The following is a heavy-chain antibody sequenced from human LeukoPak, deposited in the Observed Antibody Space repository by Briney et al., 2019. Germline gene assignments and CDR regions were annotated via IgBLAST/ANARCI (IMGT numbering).Heavy chain of an antibody. Sequence: GGSLRLPCSASGFTFSSYAMLWVREAAGNGLEYVSAISSHGGSTYYADSVNDRFTISRDNSKNTLYLQMSSLRAKDTAVYYCVKRSYFSSTSCSFDYWGQGTLVTVSS. D-gene: IGHD2-2*01. CDR3: VKRSYFSSTSCSFDY. J-gene: IGHJ4*02. V-gene: IGHV3-64D*06. CDR1: GFTFSSYA. CDR2: ISSHGGST.